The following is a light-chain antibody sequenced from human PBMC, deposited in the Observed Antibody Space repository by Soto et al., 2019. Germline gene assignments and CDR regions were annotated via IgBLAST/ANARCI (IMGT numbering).Light chain of an antibody. CDR1: SSDVGSYNL. CDR3: CSYAGTVV. V-gene: IGLV2-23*01. Sequence: QPASVSGSPGQSITISCTGTSSDVGSYNLVSWYQQHPGKAPKLMIYEGSKRPSGVSNRFSGSKSGNTASLTISGLQAEDEADYYCCSYAGTVVFGGGTKLTVL. J-gene: IGLJ2*01. CDR2: EGS.